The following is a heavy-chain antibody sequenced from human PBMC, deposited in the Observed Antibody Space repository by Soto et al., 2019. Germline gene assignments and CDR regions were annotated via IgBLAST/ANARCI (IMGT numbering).Heavy chain of an antibody. Sequence: QVQLVQSGAEVKEPGSSVKVSCKASGGTFSSYTINWVREAPGQGLEWMGRVIPILDIANYAQNFQGRVTITADKSTSTAYMELSSLRSEDTAVYYCAGGDIWGYSGGSCYRFDYWGQGTLVTVSS. V-gene: IGHV1-69*02. D-gene: IGHD2-15*01. CDR1: GGTFSSYT. CDR2: VIPILDIA. CDR3: AGGDIWGYSGGSCYRFDY. J-gene: IGHJ4*02.